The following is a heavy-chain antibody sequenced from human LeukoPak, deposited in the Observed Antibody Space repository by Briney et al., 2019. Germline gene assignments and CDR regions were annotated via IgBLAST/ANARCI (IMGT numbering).Heavy chain of an antibody. V-gene: IGHV3-23*01. CDR1: GFTFSSYA. CDR2: ISASGGST. D-gene: IGHD3-9*01. CDR3: AKCILTGYYKGYMDV. Sequence: GGSLRLSCAASGFTFSSYAMNWVRQAPGKGLEWVSAISASGGSTYYADSVKGRFTISRDNSKNTLYLQMNSLRAEDTAVYYCAKCILTGYYKGYMDVWGKGTTVTISS. J-gene: IGHJ6*03.